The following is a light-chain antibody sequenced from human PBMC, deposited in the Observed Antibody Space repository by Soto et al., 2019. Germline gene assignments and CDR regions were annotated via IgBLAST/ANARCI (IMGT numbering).Light chain of an antibody. CDR1: QSISTG. Sequence: IPSPQNPAPLFASFGDRVRMTFRASQSISTGLAWYQHQPGKAPKLLIYKASTLESGVPSRFSGSGSGTEFTLTISSLQPDDFATYYCQQYNSYSWTFGQGTKVAIK. J-gene: IGKJ1*01. V-gene: IGKV1-5*03. CDR3: QQYNSYSWT. CDR2: KAS.